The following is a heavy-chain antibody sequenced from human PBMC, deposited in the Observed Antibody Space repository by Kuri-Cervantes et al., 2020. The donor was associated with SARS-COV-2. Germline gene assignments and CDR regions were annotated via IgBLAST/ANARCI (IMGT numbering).Heavy chain of an antibody. CDR1: EGSRRAHY. CDR2: VYISRST. V-gene: IGHV4-4*07. J-gene: IGHJ4*02. D-gene: IGHD1-26*01. CDR3: ATEVEATNFDH. Sequence: SETLSLTCSVSEGSRRAHYYSWIRQTAAVGLEWIVRVYISRSTNYNPSLKGRVTMSVDTSKSQFSLELTFVTAADTAVYYCATEVEATNFDHWGQGILVTVSS.